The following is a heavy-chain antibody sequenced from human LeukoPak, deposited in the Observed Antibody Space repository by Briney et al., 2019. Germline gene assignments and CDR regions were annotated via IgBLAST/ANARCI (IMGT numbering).Heavy chain of an antibody. CDR1: GFNFRGYA. D-gene: IGHD2-15*01. J-gene: IGHJ4*02. V-gene: IGHV3-30*02. CDR3: AKEGYVNGVVDY. CDR2: LRFDGSNE. Sequence: GGSLRLSCAASGFNFRGYAMHWVRLVPGKGLEWVAFLRFDGSNEKYAESLKGRFTISRDNSKDTLYLQINTLRVDDSAVYYCAKEGYVNGVVDYWGQGTLVTVSS.